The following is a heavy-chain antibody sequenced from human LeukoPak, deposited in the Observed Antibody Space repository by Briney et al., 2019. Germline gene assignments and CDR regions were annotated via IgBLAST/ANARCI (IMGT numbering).Heavy chain of an antibody. CDR1: GYTFTSYY. V-gene: IGHV1-46*01. D-gene: IGHD1-26*01. CDR2: INPSGGST. J-gene: IGHJ4*02. CDR3: EAKRRNRGLTSNFIVGATTPYFDY. Sequence: ASVKVSCKASGYTFTSYYMHWVRQAPGQGLEWMGIINPSGGSTSYAQKFQGRVTMTRDMSTSTVYVELSSLRAEDTAVYYCEAKRRNRGLTSNFIVGATTPYFDYWGQGTLVTVSS.